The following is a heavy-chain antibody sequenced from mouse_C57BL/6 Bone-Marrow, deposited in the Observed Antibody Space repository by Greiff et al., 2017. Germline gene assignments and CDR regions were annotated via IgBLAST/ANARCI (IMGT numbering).Heavy chain of an antibody. J-gene: IGHJ3*01. CDR1: GYTFTSYG. CDR3: AREWYSNYVSAWFAY. D-gene: IGHD2-5*01. CDR2: IYPRSGNT. V-gene: IGHV1-81*01. Sequence: QVQLQQSGAELARPGASVKLSCKASGYTFTSYGISWVKQRTGQGLEWIGEIYPRSGNTYYNEKFKGKATLTADKSSSTAYMELRSLTSEDSAVYFCAREWYSNYVSAWFAYWGQGTLVTVSA.